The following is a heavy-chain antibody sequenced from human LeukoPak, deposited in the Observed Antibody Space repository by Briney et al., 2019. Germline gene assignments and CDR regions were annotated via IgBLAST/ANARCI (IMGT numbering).Heavy chain of an antibody. Sequence: PGGSLRLSCAASGFAFSNYDMHWVRQIAGKGLEWVAAIDIAGDTFYPDSVKGRFTISRENAKNSFHLQMNSLRAGDTAVYYCARGYCSGGSCAGSVDYWGQGTLVTVSS. J-gene: IGHJ4*02. V-gene: IGHV3-13*04. CDR1: GFAFSNYD. CDR3: ARGYCSGGSCAGSVDY. CDR2: IDIAGDT. D-gene: IGHD2-15*01.